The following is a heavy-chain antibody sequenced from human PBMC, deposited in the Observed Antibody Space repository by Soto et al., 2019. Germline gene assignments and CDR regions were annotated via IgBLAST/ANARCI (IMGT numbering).Heavy chain of an antibody. D-gene: IGHD3-10*01. CDR1: GFTFSSYA. J-gene: IGHJ4*02. CDR2: ISYDGSNK. V-gene: IGHV3-30-3*01. CDR3: ARIVSNEGFGPVVTFFDY. Sequence: GGSLRLSCAASGFTFSSYAMHWVRQAPGKGLEWVAVISYDGSNKYYADSVKGRFTISRDNSKNTLYLQMNSLRAEDTAVYYCARIVSNEGFGPVVTFFDYWGQGTLVTVSS.